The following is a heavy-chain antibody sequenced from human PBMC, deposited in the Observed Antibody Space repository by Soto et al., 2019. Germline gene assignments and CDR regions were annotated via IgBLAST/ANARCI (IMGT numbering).Heavy chain of an antibody. V-gene: IGHV3-23*01. D-gene: IGHD3-22*01. CDR1: GFSFSTYS. Sequence: GSLRLSCADSGFSFSTYSMSWVRQTPGKGLEWVSAITATGDRTYYADSVTGRFTISRDNSKKTHYLQMTSLRAEDTAMYYCATMNGYFEYWGQGTPVTVS. J-gene: IGHJ4*02. CDR2: ITATGDRT. CDR3: ATMNGYFEY.